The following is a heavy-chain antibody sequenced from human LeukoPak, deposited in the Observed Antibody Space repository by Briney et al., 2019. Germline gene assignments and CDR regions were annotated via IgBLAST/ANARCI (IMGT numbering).Heavy chain of an antibody. Sequence: SETLPLTCAVYGGSFSGYYWSWIRQPPGKGLEWIGEINHSGSTNYNPSLKSRVTISVDTSKNQFSLKLSSVTAADTAVYYCARGRIVVVPAATYYYYGMDVWGQGTTVTVSS. D-gene: IGHD2-2*01. CDR1: GGSFSGYY. CDR3: ARGRIVVVPAATYYYYGMDV. V-gene: IGHV4-34*01. CDR2: INHSGST. J-gene: IGHJ6*02.